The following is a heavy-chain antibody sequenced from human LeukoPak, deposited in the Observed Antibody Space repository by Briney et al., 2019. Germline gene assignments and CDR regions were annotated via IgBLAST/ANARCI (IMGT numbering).Heavy chain of an antibody. Sequence: GGSLRLSCAASGFTVSSNYMSWVRQAPGKGLEWVSAISGSGGSTYYADSVKGRFTISRDNSKNTLFLQMNSLRAEDTAVYYCARVRIAVAVGFFDYWGQGTLVTVSS. CDR1: GFTVSSNY. CDR2: ISGSGGST. D-gene: IGHD6-19*01. J-gene: IGHJ4*02. CDR3: ARVRIAVAVGFFDY. V-gene: IGHV3-23*01.